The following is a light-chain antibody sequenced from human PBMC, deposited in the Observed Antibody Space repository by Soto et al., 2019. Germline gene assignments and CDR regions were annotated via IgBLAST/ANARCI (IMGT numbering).Light chain of an antibody. CDR2: EVS. Sequence: QSVLTQPASVSGSPGQSITISCTGTSSVVGNSKLVSWYQQHPGRAPKVIIYEVSQRPSGVSSRFSASKSGNTASLTISGLQAEDEADYFCCSYAGRNTYVFGSGTKVTVL. J-gene: IGLJ1*01. CDR1: SSVVGNSKL. V-gene: IGLV2-23*02. CDR3: CSYAGRNTYV.